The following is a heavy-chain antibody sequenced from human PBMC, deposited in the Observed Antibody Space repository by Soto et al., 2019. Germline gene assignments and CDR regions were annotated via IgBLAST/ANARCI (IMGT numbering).Heavy chain of an antibody. CDR3: AKDRDWNYVFDY. D-gene: IGHD1-7*01. Sequence: EVQLLESGGGLVQPGGSLRLYCAASGFTSSSYAMSWVRQAPGKGLEWVSAISGSGGSTYYADSVKGRFTISRDNSKNTLYLQMNSLRAEDTAVYYCAKDRDWNYVFDYWGQGTLVTVSS. CDR2: ISGSGGST. CDR1: GFTSSSYA. J-gene: IGHJ4*02. V-gene: IGHV3-23*01.